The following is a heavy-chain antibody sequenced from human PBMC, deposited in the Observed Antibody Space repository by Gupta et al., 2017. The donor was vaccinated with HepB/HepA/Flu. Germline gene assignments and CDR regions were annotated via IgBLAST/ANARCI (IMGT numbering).Heavy chain of an antibody. J-gene: IGHJ4*02. Sequence: QVQLVQSGAELKKPGASVKVSCKASGYTFNVHSLHWVTPALGQGLEWLGWIYPNSGDTNYAQEFQGRVTMTRDTSISTAYMELITLRSDDTAVYYCARVGIGSGWYNGLSGNFDYWGQGTLVTVSS. V-gene: IGHV1-2*02. CDR1: GYTFNVHS. CDR2: IYPNSGDT. CDR3: ARVGIGSGWYNGLSGNFDY. D-gene: IGHD6-19*01.